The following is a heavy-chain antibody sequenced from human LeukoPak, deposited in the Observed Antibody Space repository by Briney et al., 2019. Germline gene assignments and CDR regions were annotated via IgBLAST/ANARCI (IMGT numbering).Heavy chain of an antibody. CDR1: GGTFSIYA. J-gene: IGHJ4*02. D-gene: IGHD3-22*01. CDR3: ARPRTDYYDSSGPFDY. CDR2: IIPIFGTA. Sequence: SVTVSFTASGGTFSIYAISWVRQAPGQGLEWMGGIIPIFGTANYARKFQGRVTITADESTSTAYMELSSLRSEDTAVYYCARPRTDYYDSSGPFDYWGQGTLVTVSS. V-gene: IGHV1-69*13.